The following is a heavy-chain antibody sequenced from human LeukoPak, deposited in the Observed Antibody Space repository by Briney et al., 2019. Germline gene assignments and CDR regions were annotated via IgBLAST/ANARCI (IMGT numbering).Heavy chain of an antibody. CDR3: ARTPYCTNGVCYPLRAFDI. CDR1: GYTFTSHA. Sequence: ASVKVSCKASGYTFTSHAMNWVRQAPGQGLEWMGWINTNTGNPTYAQGFTGRFVFSLDTSVSTAYLQISSLKAEDTAVYYCARTPYCTNGVCYPLRAFDIWGQGTMVTVSS. J-gene: IGHJ3*02. V-gene: IGHV7-4-1*02. D-gene: IGHD2-8*01. CDR2: INTNTGNP.